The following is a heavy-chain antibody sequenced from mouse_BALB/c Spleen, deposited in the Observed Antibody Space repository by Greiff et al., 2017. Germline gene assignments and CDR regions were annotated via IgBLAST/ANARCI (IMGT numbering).Heavy chain of an antibody. Sequence: EVKLVESGGGLVKPGGSLKLSCAASGFTFSDYYMYWVRQTPEKRLEWVATISDGGSYTYYPDSVKGRFTISRDNAKNNLYLQMSSLKSEDTAMYYCARDYGGNAMDYWGQGTSVTVSS. J-gene: IGHJ4*01. CDR2: ISDGGSYT. CDR1: GFTFSDYY. V-gene: IGHV5-4*02. D-gene: IGHD1-1*01. CDR3: ARDYGGNAMDY.